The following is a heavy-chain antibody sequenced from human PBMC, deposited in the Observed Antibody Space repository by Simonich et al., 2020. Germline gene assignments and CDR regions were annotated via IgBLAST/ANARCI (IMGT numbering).Heavy chain of an antibody. J-gene: IGHJ4*02. CDR3: ARANERDY. D-gene: IGHD1-1*01. CDR1: GFTFSSYS. CDR2: MSSSSSYI. V-gene: IGHV3-21*01. Sequence: EVQLVESGGGLVKPGGSLRLSCAASGFTFSSYSMNWVRQAPVKGLEWVSSMSSSSSYIYYADSVKGRFTISRDNAKNSLYLQMNSLRAEDTAVYYCARANERDYWGQGTLVTVSS.